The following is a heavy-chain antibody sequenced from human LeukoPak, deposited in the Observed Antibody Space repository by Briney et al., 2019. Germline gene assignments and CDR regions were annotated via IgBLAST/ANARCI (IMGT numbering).Heavy chain of an antibody. CDR3: ARAEWSGYFNWFDP. CDR2: INHSGST. D-gene: IGHD3-3*01. V-gene: IGHV4-34*01. Sequence: SETLSLTCAVYGGSFSGYYWSWIRQPPGKGLERIGEINHSGSTNYNPSLKSRVTISVDTSKNQFSLKLSSVTAADTAVYYCARAEWSGYFNWFDPWGQGTLVTVSS. CDR1: GGSFSGYY. J-gene: IGHJ5*02.